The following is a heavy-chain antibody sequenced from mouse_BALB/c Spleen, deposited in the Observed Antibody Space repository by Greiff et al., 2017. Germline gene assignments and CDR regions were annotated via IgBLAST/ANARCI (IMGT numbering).Heavy chain of an antibody. CDR2: ISCYNGAT. CDR1: GYSFTGYY. Sequence: LVKTGASVKISCKASGYSFTGYYMHWVKQSHGKSLEWIGYISCYNGATSYNQKFKGKATFTVDTSSSTAYMQFNSLTSEDSAVYYCARGRITTVVNAMDYWGQGTSVTVSS. J-gene: IGHJ4*01. V-gene: IGHV1S34*01. CDR3: ARGRITTVVNAMDY. D-gene: IGHD1-1*01.